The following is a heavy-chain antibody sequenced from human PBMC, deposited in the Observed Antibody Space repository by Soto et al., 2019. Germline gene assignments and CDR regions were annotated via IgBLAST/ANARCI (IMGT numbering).Heavy chain of an antibody. CDR3: AAGLLWFGELLDPSNFDC. Sequence: SVKVSCKASGFTFTSSAMQWVRQARGQRLEWIGWIVVGSGNTNYAQKFQERVTITRDMSTSTAYMELSSLRSEDTAVYYCAAGLLWFGELLDPSNFDCWGQGTLVTVSS. J-gene: IGHJ4*02. CDR1: GFTFTSSA. CDR2: IVVGSGNT. D-gene: IGHD3-10*01. V-gene: IGHV1-58*02.